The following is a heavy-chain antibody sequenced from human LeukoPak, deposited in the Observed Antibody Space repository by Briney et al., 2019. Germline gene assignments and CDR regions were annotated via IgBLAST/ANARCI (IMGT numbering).Heavy chain of an antibody. V-gene: IGHV3-23*01. CDR2: ISGSGGST. D-gene: IGHD6-13*01. J-gene: IGHJ4*02. CDR1: GFTFSSYW. Sequence: GGSLRLSCAASGFTFSSYWMSWVRQAPGKGLEWVSAISGSGGSTYYADSVKGRFTISRDNSKSTLYLQMNNLRAEDTAVYYCAKDLSGWYDFDYWGQGTLVTVSS. CDR3: AKDLSGWYDFDY.